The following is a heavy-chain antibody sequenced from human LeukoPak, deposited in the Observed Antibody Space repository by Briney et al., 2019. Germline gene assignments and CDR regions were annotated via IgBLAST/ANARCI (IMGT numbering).Heavy chain of an antibody. D-gene: IGHD6-19*01. CDR3: ARGGRERYSSGWTDAFDI. J-gene: IGHJ3*02. V-gene: IGHV1-58*01. CDR2: IVVGSGNT. CDR1: GFTFTSSA. Sequence: SVKVSCTASGFTFTSSAVQWVRQAHGQRLEWIGWIVVGSGNTNYAQKFQERVTITRDMSTSTAYMELSSLSSEDTAVYYCARGGRERYSSGWTDAFDIWGQGTMVTVSS.